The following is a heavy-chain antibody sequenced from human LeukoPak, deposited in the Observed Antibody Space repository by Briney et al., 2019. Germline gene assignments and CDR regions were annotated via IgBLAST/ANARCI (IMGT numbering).Heavy chain of an antibody. V-gene: IGHV3-23*01. D-gene: IGHD3-22*01. CDR2: ISDTGGGT. CDR3: AKRGVVIRVILVGFHKEAYYFDS. CDR1: GITLSNYG. Sequence: GGSLRLSCAVSGITLSNYGMTWVRQAPGKGLEWVAGISDTGGGTNYADSVKGRFTISRDNPKNTLYLQMNSLRAEDTAVYFCAKRGVVIRVILVGFHKEAYYFDSWGQGALVTVSS. J-gene: IGHJ4*02.